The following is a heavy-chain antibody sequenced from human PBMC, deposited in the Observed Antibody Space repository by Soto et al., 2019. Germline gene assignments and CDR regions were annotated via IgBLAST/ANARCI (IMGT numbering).Heavy chain of an antibody. J-gene: IGHJ1*01. D-gene: IGHD4-17*01. Sequence: QVQLVQSGAEVKKPGSSVNVSCKASGGSLSTYAISWVRQAPGQGLEWMGGIIFIFGTTNCAQKFQGRFTIITTTSTNTVYFELGSLRSEVTAGHYCERDGFKPVTTPEYSHPWGQGTLVTF. V-gene: IGHV1-69*06. CDR2: IIFIFGTT. CDR1: GGSLSTYA. CDR3: ERDGFKPVTTPEYSHP.